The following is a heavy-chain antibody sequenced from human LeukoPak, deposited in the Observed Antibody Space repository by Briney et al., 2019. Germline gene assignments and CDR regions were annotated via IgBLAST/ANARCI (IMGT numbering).Heavy chain of an antibody. J-gene: IGHJ4*02. CDR3: ARVAGIVGANYWDY. Sequence: GGSLRLSCAASGFTFSSYWMSWVRQAPGKGLEWVANIRQDGSEKYYVDSVKGRFTISRDNAKNSLYLQMNSLRAEDTAVYYCARVAGIVGANYWDYWGQGTLVTVSS. V-gene: IGHV3-7*01. CDR1: GFTFSSYW. CDR2: IRQDGSEK. D-gene: IGHD1-26*01.